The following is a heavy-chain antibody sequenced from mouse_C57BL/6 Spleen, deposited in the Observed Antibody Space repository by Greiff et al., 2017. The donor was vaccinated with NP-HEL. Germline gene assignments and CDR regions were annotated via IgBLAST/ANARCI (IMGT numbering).Heavy chain of an antibody. Sequence: QVQLQQPGTELVKPGASVKLSCKASGYTFTSYWMHWVKQRPGQGLEWIGNINPSNGGTNYNEKFKSKATLTVDKSSSTAYMQRSSLTSEDSAVYYCARSYDGYYEYWYAMDYWGQGTSVTVSS. CDR1: GYTFTSYW. CDR2: INPSNGGT. D-gene: IGHD2-3*01. CDR3: ARSYDGYYEYWYAMDY. V-gene: IGHV1-53*01. J-gene: IGHJ4*01.